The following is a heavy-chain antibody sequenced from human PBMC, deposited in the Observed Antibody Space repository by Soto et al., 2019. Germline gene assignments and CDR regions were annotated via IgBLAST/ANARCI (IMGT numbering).Heavy chain of an antibody. J-gene: IGHJ6*02. D-gene: IGHD3-16*02. CDR2: IIPIFGTA. V-gene: IGHV1-69*05. CDR1: GGTFSSYA. Sequence: ASVKVSCKASGGTFSSYAISWVRQAPGQGLEWMGGIIPIFGTANYAQKFQGRVTITTDESTSTAYMELSSLRSEDTAVYYCARYDYDYVWGSYRHRYYYYGMDVWVQGTTVTVAS. CDR3: ARYDYDYVWGSYRHRYYYYGMDV.